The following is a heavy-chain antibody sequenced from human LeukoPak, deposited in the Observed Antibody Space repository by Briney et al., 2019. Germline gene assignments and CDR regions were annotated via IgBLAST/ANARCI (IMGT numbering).Heavy chain of an antibody. CDR3: ARGKSSSWYPTDAFDI. J-gene: IGHJ3*02. Sequence: GASVKVSCKASGGTFSSYAISWVRQAPGQGLEWMGGIIPIFGTANYAQKFQGRVTITTDESTSTAYMGLSSLRSEDTAVYYCARGKSSSWYPTDAFDIWGQGTMVTVSS. CDR2: IIPIFGTA. V-gene: IGHV1-69*05. D-gene: IGHD6-13*01. CDR1: GGTFSSYA.